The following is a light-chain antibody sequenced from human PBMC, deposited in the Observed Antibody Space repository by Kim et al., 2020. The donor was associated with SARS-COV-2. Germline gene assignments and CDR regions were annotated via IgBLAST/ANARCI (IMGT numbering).Light chain of an antibody. J-gene: IGLJ3*02. V-gene: IGLV10-54*01. CDR2: RNN. CDR3: SAWDSSLSSWV. Sequence: LTQPPSMSKGLGQTGTLTCTGNSNNVGNQGAAWLQQHQGHPPKLLSYRNNNRPSGISERLSASSSGNTASLTISGLQPEDEADYYCSAWDSSLSSWVFGGGTQLTVL. CDR1: SNNVGNQG.